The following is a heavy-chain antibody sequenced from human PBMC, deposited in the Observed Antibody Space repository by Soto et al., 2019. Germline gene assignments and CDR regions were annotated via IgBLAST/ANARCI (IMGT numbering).Heavy chain of an antibody. CDR3: ARGRNLELLLAAAYGMDV. V-gene: IGHV4-34*01. CDR1: GGSFSGYY. J-gene: IGHJ6*02. D-gene: IGHD1-7*01. Sequence: PSENLSLTCAVYGGSFSGYYWSWIRQPPGKGLEWIGEINHSGSTNYNPSLKSRVTISVDTSKNQFSLKLSSVTAADTAVYYCARGRNLELLLAAAYGMDVCGQGTTLTVFS. CDR2: INHSGST.